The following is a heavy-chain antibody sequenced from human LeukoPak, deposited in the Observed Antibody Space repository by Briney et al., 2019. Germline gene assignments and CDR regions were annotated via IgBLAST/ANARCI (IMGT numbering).Heavy chain of an antibody. Sequence: ASVKVSCKASGYTFTGYYMHWVRQAPGQGLEWMGRINPNSGGTNYAQKFQGRVTMTRDTSISTAYMELSSLRSEDTAVYYCASLYSYGSGKYDYWGQGTLVTVSS. D-gene: IGHD5-18*01. CDR3: ASLYSYGSGKYDY. CDR1: GYTFTGYY. V-gene: IGHV1-2*06. CDR2: INPNSGGT. J-gene: IGHJ4*02.